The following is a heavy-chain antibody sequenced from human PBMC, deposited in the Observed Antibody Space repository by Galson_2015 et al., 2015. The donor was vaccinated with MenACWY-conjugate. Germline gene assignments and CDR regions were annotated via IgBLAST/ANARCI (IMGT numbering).Heavy chain of an antibody. V-gene: IGHV4-39*07. Sequence: YFWGWLRQPPGKGLEWIGSINYSGSTYYKSSLKRRATISVDTTKNQFSLKLTSVTAADTATYYCAGHRNSQSRFIVTPSWGQGTLVTVSS. D-gene: IGHD1-26*01. CDR1: YF. CDR2: INYSGST. CDR3: AGHRNSQSRFIVTPS. J-gene: IGHJ5*02.